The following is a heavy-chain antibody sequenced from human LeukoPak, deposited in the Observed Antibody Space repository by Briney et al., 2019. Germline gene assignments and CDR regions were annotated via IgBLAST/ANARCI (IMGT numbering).Heavy chain of an antibody. V-gene: IGHV3-11*01. CDR2: ISNSGSNI. D-gene: IGHD2-2*01. J-gene: IGHJ5*02. Sequence: GGSLRLSCAASGFTFSDYYMSRIRQAPGKGLEWISYISNSGSNIYYADSVKGRFTISRDNAKNSLFLQMNSLKASDTAMYYCARHVRFVVVPAAIDNWFDPWGQGTLVTVSS. CDR1: GFTFSDYY. CDR3: ARHVRFVVVPAAIDNWFDP.